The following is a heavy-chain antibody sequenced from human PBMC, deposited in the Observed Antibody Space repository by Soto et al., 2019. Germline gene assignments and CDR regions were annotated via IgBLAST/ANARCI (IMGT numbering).Heavy chain of an antibody. J-gene: IGHJ5*02. CDR2: INAGNGNT. Sequence: QVQLVQSGAEVKKPGASVKVSCKASGYTFTSYAMHWVRQAPGQRLEWMGWINAGNGNTKYSQKFQGRVTITRDTSASTAYMELSSLRSEDTAVYYCARVLAVAGTCFDPWVQGTLVTVSS. CDR3: ARVLAVAGTCFDP. V-gene: IGHV1-3*01. CDR1: GYTFTSYA. D-gene: IGHD6-19*01.